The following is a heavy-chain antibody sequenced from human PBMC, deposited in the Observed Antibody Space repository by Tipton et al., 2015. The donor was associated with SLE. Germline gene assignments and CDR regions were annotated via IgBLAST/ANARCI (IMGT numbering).Heavy chain of an antibody. Sequence: SLRLSCAASGFTFSSYAMSWVRQAPGKGLEWVSAISGGGGSTYYADSVKGRFTISRDNSKNTLYLQMNSLRTEDTAVYYCARDRDQLALDYWGQGTLVTVSS. CDR1: GFTFSSYA. V-gene: IGHV3-23*01. J-gene: IGHJ4*02. CDR2: ISGGGGST. CDR3: ARDRDQLALDY. D-gene: IGHD2-2*01.